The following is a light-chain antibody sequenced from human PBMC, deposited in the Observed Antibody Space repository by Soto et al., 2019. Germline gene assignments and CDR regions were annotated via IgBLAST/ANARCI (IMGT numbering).Light chain of an antibody. V-gene: IGLV2-14*03. CDR3: SSYTRYTYF. J-gene: IGLJ1*01. CDR1: SSDVGASNY. CDR2: GVS. Sequence: QSALTQPASVSGSPGQSITFSCTASSSDVGASNYVSWYQQHPGKAPKLIIFGVSVRPSGVSHRFSGSKFGNTASLTISGLQAEDEADYYCSSYTRYTYFFGTGTKVTVL.